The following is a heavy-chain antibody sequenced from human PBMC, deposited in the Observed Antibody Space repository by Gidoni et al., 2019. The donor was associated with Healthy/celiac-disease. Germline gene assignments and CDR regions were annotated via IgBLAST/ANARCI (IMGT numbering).Heavy chain of an antibody. CDR3: ARSPLVVITHFDY. Sequence: QVQLQESGPGLVKPSQTLSLTCTVSGGSISSGGYSWSWIRQHPGKGLEWIGYIYYSGSTYYNPSLKSRVTISVDTSKNQFSLKLSSVTAADTAVYYCARSPLVVITHFDYWGQGTLVTVSS. CDR1: GGSISSGGYS. V-gene: IGHV4-31*03. J-gene: IGHJ4*02. CDR2: IYYSGST. D-gene: IGHD3-22*01.